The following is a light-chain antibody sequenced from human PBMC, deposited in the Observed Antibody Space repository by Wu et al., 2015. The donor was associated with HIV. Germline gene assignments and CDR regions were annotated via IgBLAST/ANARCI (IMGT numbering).Light chain of an antibody. CDR2: AAS. CDR1: QRIDSRS. V-gene: IGKV3-20*01. Sequence: EILLTQSPGTLSLSPGERATVSCRASQRIDSRSLAWYQQRLGQAPRLLISAASNRAAGIPDRFNGSGSGTDFILTINRLEPEDSAVYFCQQYGGSPPVTFGRGTRLEIK. CDR3: QQYGGSPPVT. J-gene: IGKJ5*01.